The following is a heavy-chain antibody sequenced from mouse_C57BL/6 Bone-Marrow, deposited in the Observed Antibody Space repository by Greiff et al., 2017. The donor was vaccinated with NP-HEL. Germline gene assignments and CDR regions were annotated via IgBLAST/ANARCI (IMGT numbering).Heavy chain of an antibody. V-gene: IGHV1-9*01. J-gene: IGHJ2*01. CDR3: ARDYYGSSYFDY. D-gene: IGHD1-1*01. CDR2: ILPGSGNT. CDR1: GYTFTGNW. Sequence: VQLVESGAELMKPEASVKLSCKATGYTFTGNWIEWVKQRPGHGLEWIGEILPGSGNTYYNERFKGKATFTADTSSNTAYMQLSSLTTEDSAIYYCARDYYGSSYFDYWGQGTTLTVSS.